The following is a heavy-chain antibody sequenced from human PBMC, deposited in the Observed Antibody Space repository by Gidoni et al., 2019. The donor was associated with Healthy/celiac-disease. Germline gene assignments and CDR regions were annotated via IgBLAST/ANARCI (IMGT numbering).Heavy chain of an antibody. J-gene: IGHJ3*02. Sequence: EVQLVHSGAEVQKPGESLQISCKGSGYSFTSYWIGWVRPLPGKGLEWLGIIYPGDSDTRYSPSFQGQVTISADKSISTAYLQGSSLKASDTAMYYCVRGRYGAFDIWGQGTMVTVSS. CDR3: VRGRYGAFDI. CDR2: IYPGDSDT. V-gene: IGHV5-51*01. CDR1: GYSFTSYW. D-gene: IGHD3-16*01.